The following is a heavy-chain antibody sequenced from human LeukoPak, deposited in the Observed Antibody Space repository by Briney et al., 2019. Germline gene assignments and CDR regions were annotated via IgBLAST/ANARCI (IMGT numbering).Heavy chain of an antibody. CDR1: GFTFSSYG. V-gene: IGHV3-30*02. CDR3: AKVGHYSSSWDFDY. D-gene: IGHD6-13*01. J-gene: IGHJ4*02. CDR2: IRYDGSNK. Sequence: GGSLRLSCAASGFTFSSYGMHWVPQAPGKGLEWVAFIRYDGSNKYYADSVKGRFTISRDNSKNTLYLQMNSLRAEDTAVYYCAKVGHYSSSWDFDYWDQGTLVTFSS.